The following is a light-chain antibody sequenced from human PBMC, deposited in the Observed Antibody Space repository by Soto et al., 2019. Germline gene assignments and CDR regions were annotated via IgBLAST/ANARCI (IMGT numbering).Light chain of an antibody. V-gene: IGKV3-15*01. CDR2: GAF. Sequence: EIVMTQSPATLSVSPGEGVTLSCRASQSMTTKLAWYQQKPGQAPRLLIHGAFTRATGIPARFSGSGSGTEFTLTISTLQSEDFAVYYCQQYDTYFRYTFGQGTKLDIK. CDR3: QQYDTYFRYT. J-gene: IGKJ2*01. CDR1: QSMTTK.